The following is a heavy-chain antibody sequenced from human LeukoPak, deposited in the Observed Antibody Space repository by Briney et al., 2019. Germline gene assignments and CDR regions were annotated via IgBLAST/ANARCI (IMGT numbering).Heavy chain of an antibody. V-gene: IGHV4-39*01. D-gene: IGHD4-23*01. Sequence: SETLSPTCSVSGGSISSSSYYWGWIRQPPGKGLEYIGSIFYTGSPSYNPSLKSRVTLSVDTSKNQFSLKLSSVTAADTAVYYCASFSDYGGNFFDYWGQGTLVTVSS. CDR2: IFYTGSP. CDR1: GGSISSSSYY. J-gene: IGHJ4*02. CDR3: ASFSDYGGNFFDY.